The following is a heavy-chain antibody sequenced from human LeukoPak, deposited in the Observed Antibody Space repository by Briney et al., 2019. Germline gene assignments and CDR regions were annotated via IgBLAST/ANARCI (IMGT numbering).Heavy chain of an antibody. CDR3: ARIPGGWLQSYFDY. V-gene: IGHV5-51*01. Sequence: GESLKISCKASGYSITSYWSGWARQMPGKGLEWMGIIYPGDSDTRYSPSFQGQVTISADKSISTAYLQWSSLKASDTAMYYCARIPGGWLQSYFDYWGQGTVVTVSS. CDR1: GYSITSYW. CDR2: IYPGDSDT. D-gene: IGHD5-24*01. J-gene: IGHJ4*02.